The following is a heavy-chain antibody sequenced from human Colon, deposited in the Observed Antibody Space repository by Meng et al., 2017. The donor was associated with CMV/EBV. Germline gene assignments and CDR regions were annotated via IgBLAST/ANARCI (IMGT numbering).Heavy chain of an antibody. D-gene: IGHD3-10*01. CDR3: ATHHRFYYSSGTFDY. CDR2: IGASGVTT. J-gene: IGHJ4*02. V-gene: IGHV3-23*01. CDR1: EFTSTGFP. Sequence: SEFTSTGFPMSWVRQAPGKGLEWVSTIGASGVTTYYADSVKGRFTISRDNSKNTLYLQLNSLRVEDTAVYYCATHHRFYYSSGTFDYWGQGTLVTVSS.